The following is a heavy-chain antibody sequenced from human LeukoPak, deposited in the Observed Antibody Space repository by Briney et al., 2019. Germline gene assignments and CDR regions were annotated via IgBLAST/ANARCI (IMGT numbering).Heavy chain of an antibody. D-gene: IGHD6-13*01. CDR2: IYTSGST. Sequence: SETLSLTCNVSGGSISNYYWNWIRQPAGKGLEWIGRIYTSGSTNYNPSLKSRVTISLDKSKNQFSLKLSSVTAADTAVYYCATTAAAGTRLAWFDPWGQGTLVTVSS. CDR3: ATTAAAGTRLAWFDP. CDR1: GGSISNYY. J-gene: IGHJ5*02. V-gene: IGHV4-4*07.